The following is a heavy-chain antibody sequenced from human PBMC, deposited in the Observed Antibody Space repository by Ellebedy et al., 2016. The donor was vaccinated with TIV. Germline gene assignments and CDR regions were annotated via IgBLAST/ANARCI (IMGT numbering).Heavy chain of an antibody. CDR2: IYYSGST. J-gene: IGHJ6*02. CDR1: GGSVSSGSYY. V-gene: IGHV4-61*01. CDR3: SRGPITMVRGVITHYYYYGMDV. D-gene: IGHD3-10*01. Sequence: SETLSLXCTVSGGSVSSGSYYWSWIRQPPGKGLEWIGYIYYSGSTNYNPSLKSRVTLSVDTSKNQFSLKLSSVTAADTAVYYCSRGPITMVRGVITHYYYYGMDVWGQGTTVTVSS.